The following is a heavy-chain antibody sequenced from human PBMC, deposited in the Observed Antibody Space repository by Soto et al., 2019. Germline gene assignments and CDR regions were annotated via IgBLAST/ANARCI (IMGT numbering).Heavy chain of an antibody. Sequence: VGSLRLSCVASGFNFGIYSMHWVRQSPGKGLEWVASISSTSANIHYAESLKGRFTLSRDNSKNSLSLDMSSLRGEDTAVYYCAKGPPRVPAFGRLDSWGHGTLVTVS. J-gene: IGHJ5*01. CDR1: GFNFGIYS. D-gene: IGHD2-15*01. CDR2: ISSTSANI. CDR3: AKGPPRVPAFGRLDS. V-gene: IGHV3-21*01.